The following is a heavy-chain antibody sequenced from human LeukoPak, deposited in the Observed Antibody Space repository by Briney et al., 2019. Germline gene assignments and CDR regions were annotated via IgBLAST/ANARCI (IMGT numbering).Heavy chain of an antibody. CDR3: AREYSSSWFDY. V-gene: IGHV3-7*01. J-gene: IGHJ4*02. Sequence: GGSLRLSCAASGFTFSSYWMSWVRQAPGKGLEWVANIKQDGSEKYYVDSVKGRFTISRDNGKNSLYLQMNSLRAEDTAVYYCAREYSSSWFDYWGQGTLVTVSS. D-gene: IGHD6-13*01. CDR1: GFTFSSYW. CDR2: IKQDGSEK.